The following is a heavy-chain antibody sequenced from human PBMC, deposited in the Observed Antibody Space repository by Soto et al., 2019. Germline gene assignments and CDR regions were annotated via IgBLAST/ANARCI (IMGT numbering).Heavy chain of an antibody. CDR1: GGSFSAYY. J-gene: IGHJ5*02. CDR3: AGALGVVTSIWFDP. CDR2: INHSGST. D-gene: IGHD3-10*01. V-gene: IGHV4-34*01. Sequence: QVQLQQLVAGLLKPSETLSLTCAVYGGSFSAYYWSWIRQPPGKGLEWIGEINHSGSTNSNPSLTSAVTNSVDTSKSQFSLKLCSVTAADTAVYYWAGALGVVTSIWFDPWGQGALVTVSS.